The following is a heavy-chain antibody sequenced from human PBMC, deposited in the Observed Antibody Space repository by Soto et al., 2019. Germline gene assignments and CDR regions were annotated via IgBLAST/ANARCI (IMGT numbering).Heavy chain of an antibody. CDR1: GFTFIIHG. Sequence: LRLSFAASGFTFIIHGMSWVRQAPGKGPEWISTINSNAVTTHYADSVKGRFTISRDNSRNTLDLHMGSLRAEDTATYYCVAWVSAHFDFWGQGTLVTVSS. CDR3: VAWVSAHFDF. CDR2: INSNAVTT. D-gene: IGHD2-8*01. J-gene: IGHJ4*02. V-gene: IGHV3-23*01.